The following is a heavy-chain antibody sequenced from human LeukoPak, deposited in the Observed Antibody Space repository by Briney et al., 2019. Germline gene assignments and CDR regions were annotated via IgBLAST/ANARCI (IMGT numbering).Heavy chain of an antibody. V-gene: IGHV1-2*06. J-gene: IGHJ4*02. CDR3: ARATVAGASVFDY. CDR1: GYTFTGYY. D-gene: IGHD6-19*01. CDR2: INPNSGGT. Sequence: ASVKVSCKASGYTFTGYYMHWVRQAPGQGLEWMGRINPNSGGTNYAQKFRGRVTMTRDTSISTAYMELSRLRSDDTAVYYCARATVAGASVFDYWGQGTLVTVSS.